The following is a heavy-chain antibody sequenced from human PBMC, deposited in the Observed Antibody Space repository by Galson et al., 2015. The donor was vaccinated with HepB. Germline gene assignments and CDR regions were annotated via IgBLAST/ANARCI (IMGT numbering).Heavy chain of an antibody. CDR1: GFTFSSYG. V-gene: IGHV3-30*18. CDR2: ISYDGSNK. D-gene: IGHD5-12*01. J-gene: IGHJ4*02. CDR3: AKGYSGYDSALDY. Sequence: SLRLSCAASGFTFSSYGLHWVRQAPGKGLEWVTFISYDGSNKYYADSVKGRFTISRDNSKNTLYLQMNSLRPEDTAVYYCAKGYSGYDSALDYWGQGTLVTVSS.